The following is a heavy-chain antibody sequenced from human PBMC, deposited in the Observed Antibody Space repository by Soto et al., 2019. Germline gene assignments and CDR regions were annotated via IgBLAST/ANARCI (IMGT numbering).Heavy chain of an antibody. Sequence: ASVKVSCKASGYTFTSYGSSWVRQAPGQGLEWMGWISAYNGNTNYAQKLQGRVTMTTDTSTSTAYMELRSLRSDDTAVYYCARDRYYDYVWGSYRPYYYYGMDVWGQGTTVTVSS. CDR2: ISAYNGNT. D-gene: IGHD3-16*02. V-gene: IGHV1-18*01. CDR1: GYTFTSYG. CDR3: ARDRYYDYVWGSYRPYYYYGMDV. J-gene: IGHJ6*02.